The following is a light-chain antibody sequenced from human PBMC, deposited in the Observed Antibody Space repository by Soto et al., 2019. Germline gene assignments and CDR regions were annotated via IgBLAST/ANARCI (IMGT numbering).Light chain of an antibody. CDR2: GNS. Sequence: SVLTQPPSVSGAPGQRVTISCTGSSSNIGAGYDVHWYQQFPRTAPKLLIYGNSNRPSGVPDRFSGSKSGTSASLAITGLQAEDEADYYCQSYDSSLSGYVFGTGTKVTVL. CDR3: QSYDSSLSGYV. J-gene: IGLJ1*01. CDR1: SSNIGAGYD. V-gene: IGLV1-40*01.